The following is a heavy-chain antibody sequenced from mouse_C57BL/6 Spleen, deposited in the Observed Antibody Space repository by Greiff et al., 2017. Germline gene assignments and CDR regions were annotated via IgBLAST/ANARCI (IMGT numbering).Heavy chain of an antibody. CDR1: GFTFSSYA. V-gene: IGHV5-4*03. Sequence: EVKLMESGGGLVKPGGSLKLSCAASGFTFSSYAMSWVRQTPEKRLEWVATISDGGSYTYYPDNVKGRFTISRDNAKNNLYLQMSHLKSEDTAMYDCARAGLLHYGSSYHWYFDVWGTGTTVTVSS. D-gene: IGHD1-1*01. CDR2: ISDGGSYT. J-gene: IGHJ1*03. CDR3: ARAGLLHYGSSYHWYFDV.